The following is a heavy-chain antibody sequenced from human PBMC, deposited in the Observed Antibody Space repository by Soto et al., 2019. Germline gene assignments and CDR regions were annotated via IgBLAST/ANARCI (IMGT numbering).Heavy chain of an antibody. CDR2: ISTYNGDT. V-gene: IGHV1-18*01. Sequence: ASVKVSCKASGYTFTSYGISWVRQAPGQGLEWMEWISTYNGDTNYAQTFQGRVTMTTDTSTSTVHMEVRSLRSDDTAAYYCAREGVAPYYYYGMDVWGQGTPVTVSS. CDR3: AREGVAPYYYYGMDV. CDR1: GYTFTSYG. D-gene: IGHD5-12*01. J-gene: IGHJ6*02.